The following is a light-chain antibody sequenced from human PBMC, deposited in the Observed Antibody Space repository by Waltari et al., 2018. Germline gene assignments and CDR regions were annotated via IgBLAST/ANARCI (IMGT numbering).Light chain of an antibody. CDR3: LSYTSNTTLYV. J-gene: IGLJ1*01. Sequence: QSALSQPASVSGSPGQSITVSCTGTSSDVGNYNYVSWYQHHPGKAPKLMIYEVKKRPSGVSNRFSGSKSGNTASLTISGLQAEDEADYYCLSYTSNTTLYVFGTGTKVTVL. V-gene: IGLV2-14*01. CDR1: SSDVGNYNY. CDR2: EVK.